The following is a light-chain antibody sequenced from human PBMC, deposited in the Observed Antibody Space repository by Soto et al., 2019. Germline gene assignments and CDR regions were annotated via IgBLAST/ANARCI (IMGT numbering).Light chain of an antibody. J-gene: IGKJ5*01. CDR3: QQLNTLPFT. CDR1: HDISTY. V-gene: IGKV1-9*01. CDR2: EAS. Sequence: DIQLTQSPSLLSASVGDRVTITCRASHDISTYLAWYQQKPGKAPKLMIYEASTLQSGVPSRFSGSGSGTEITLTISGLLPEDFATYHCQQLNTLPFTFGQGTRLEIK.